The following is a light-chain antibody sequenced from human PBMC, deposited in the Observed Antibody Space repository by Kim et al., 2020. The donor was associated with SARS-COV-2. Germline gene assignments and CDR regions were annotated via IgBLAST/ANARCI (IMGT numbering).Light chain of an antibody. CDR1: VLAKKY. CDR2: KDS. Sequence: SVSPGQTARITCSGDVLAKKYARWFQQKPGQAPVLVIYKDSERPSGIPERFSGSSSGTTVTLTISGAQAEDEADYYCYSAADNNLVFGGGTQLTVL. J-gene: IGLJ2*01. V-gene: IGLV3-27*01. CDR3: YSAADNNLV.